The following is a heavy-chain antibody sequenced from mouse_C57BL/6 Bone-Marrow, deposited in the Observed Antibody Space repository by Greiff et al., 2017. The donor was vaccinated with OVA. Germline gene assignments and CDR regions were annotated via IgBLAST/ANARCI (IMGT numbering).Heavy chain of an antibody. J-gene: IGHJ3*01. CDR2: IYPGSGST. V-gene: IGHV1-55*01. D-gene: IGHD2-3*01. Sequence: QVQLQQPGAELVKPGASVKMSCKASGYTFTSYWITWVKQRPGQGLEWIGDIYPGSGSTNYNEKFKSKATLTVDTSSSTAYMQLSSLTSEDSAVYYCARWMGGYSAWFAYWGQWTLVTVSA. CDR3: ARWMGGYSAWFAY. CDR1: GYTFTSYW.